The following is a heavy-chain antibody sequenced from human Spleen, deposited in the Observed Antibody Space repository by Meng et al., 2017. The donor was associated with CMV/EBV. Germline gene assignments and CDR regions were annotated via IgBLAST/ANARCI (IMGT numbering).Heavy chain of an antibody. V-gene: IGHV1-18*01. D-gene: IGHD3-3*01. CDR2: ISAYNGNT. J-gene: IGHJ6*02. CDR3: ARVDIIIPAVLVPMYYYYGMDV. CDR1: GYTFSSYG. Sequence: ASVKVSCKASGYTFSSYGITWVRQAPGQGLEWMGWISAYNGNTDSAQKFQGRVTMTTDTSTSTAYMELRSLTSDDTAVYYCARVDIIIPAVLVPMYYYYGMDVWGHGTTVTVS.